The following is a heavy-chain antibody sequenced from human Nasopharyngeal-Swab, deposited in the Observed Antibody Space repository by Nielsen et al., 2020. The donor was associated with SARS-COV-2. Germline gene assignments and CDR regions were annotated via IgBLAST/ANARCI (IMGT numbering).Heavy chain of an antibody. CDR3: ARELSNTPKYNWFDP. CDR2: SYHGGST. V-gene: IGHV4-38-2*02. D-gene: IGHD5-18*01. Sequence: SETLSLTCTVSGYSISSGYYWAWIRQPPGKGLEWIGSSYHGGSTYYTPSLESRVTISVDTSNNHFSLKLTSVTAADTAVYYCARELSNTPKYNWFDPWGQGTLVTVSS. CDR1: GYSISSGYY. J-gene: IGHJ5*02.